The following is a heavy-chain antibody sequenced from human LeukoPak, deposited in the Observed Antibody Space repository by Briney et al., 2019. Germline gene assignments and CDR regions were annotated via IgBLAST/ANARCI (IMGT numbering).Heavy chain of an antibody. D-gene: IGHD5-12*01. CDR3: ARAIIDIVATIYFDY. J-gene: IGHJ4*02. CDR1: GFTVSSNY. Sequence: GGSLRLSCAASGFTVSSNYMSWVRQAPGKGLEWVSVIYSGGSTYYADSVKGRFTISRDNSKNTLYPQMNSLRAEDTAVYYCARAIIDIVATIYFDYWGQGTLVTVSS. CDR2: IYSGGST. V-gene: IGHV3-53*01.